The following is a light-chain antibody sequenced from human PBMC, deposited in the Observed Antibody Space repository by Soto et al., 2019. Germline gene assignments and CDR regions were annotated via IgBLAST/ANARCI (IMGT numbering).Light chain of an antibody. V-gene: IGKV1-39*01. Sequence: DIQMTQSPSSLSASVGDRVTITCRASQSISSYLNWYQQKPGKAPKLLIYAASNLQSGVPSRFSGSGSGTDFTLTISSLQPEDFATYYCQQSYNTPRTFGQGTNLQIK. CDR2: AAS. CDR3: QQSYNTPRT. CDR1: QSISSY. J-gene: IGKJ2*01.